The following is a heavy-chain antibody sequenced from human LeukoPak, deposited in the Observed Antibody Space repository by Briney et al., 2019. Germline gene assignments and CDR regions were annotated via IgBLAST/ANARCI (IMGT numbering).Heavy chain of an antibody. V-gene: IGHV3-15*01. CDR3: TTPKSYYYYYMDV. Sequence: GGSLRLSCAASGFTFSNAWMSWVRQAPGKGLEWVGRIKSKTDGGTTDYAAPVKGRFTISRDDSKNTLYLQMNSLKTEDTAVYYCTTPKSYYYYYMDVWGKGTTVTVS. CDR1: GFTFSNAW. J-gene: IGHJ6*03. CDR2: IKSKTDGGTT.